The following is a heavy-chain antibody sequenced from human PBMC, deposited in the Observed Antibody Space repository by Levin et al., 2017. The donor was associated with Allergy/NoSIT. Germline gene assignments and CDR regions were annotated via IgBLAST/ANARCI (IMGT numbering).Heavy chain of an antibody. CDR3: ARHGRGGSFDY. CDR1: GGSISSYY. J-gene: IGHJ4*02. CDR2: IYYSGTT. Sequence: SQTLSLTCTVSGGSISSYYWSWIRQPPGKGLEWIGYIYYSGTTNYNPSLKSRVIISVDMSKNQFSLKLSSVTAADTAVYYCARHGRGGSFDYWGQGTLVTVSS. V-gene: IGHV4-59*08. D-gene: IGHD3-10*01.